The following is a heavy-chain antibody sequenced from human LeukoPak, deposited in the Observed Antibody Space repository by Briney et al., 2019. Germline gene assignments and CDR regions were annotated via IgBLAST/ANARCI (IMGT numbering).Heavy chain of an antibody. J-gene: IGHJ4*02. D-gene: IGHD6-13*01. CDR1: GGSISSGSYY. Sequence: SETLSLTCTVSGGSISSGSYYWSWIRQPAGKGLEWIGRIYTSGSTNYNPSLKSRVTISVDTSKNQSSLKLSSVTAADTAVYYCARVLSRYRSSWPGSDYWGQGTLVTVSS. CDR3: ARVLSRYRSSWPGSDY. CDR2: IYTSGST. V-gene: IGHV4-61*02.